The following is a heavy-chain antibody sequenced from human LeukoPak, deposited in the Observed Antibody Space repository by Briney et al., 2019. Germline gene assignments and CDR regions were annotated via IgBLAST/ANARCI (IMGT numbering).Heavy chain of an antibody. CDR2: IRRKAHGGTT. CDR3: TRVTYYYDNSGYFHFDS. D-gene: IGHD3-22*01. V-gene: IGHV3-49*04. J-gene: IGHJ4*02. CDR1: GFTFGDYA. Sequence: GGSLRLSCTTSGFTFGDYAMSWVRQAPGKGLEWVSFIRRKAHGGTTEYAASVKGRFSSSRDDSKSIAHLQMNSPKTEDTAVYFCTRVTYYYDNSGYFHFDSWGQGSLVTVSS.